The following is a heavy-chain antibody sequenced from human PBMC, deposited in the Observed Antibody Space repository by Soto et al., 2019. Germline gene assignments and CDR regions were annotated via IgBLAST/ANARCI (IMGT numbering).Heavy chain of an antibody. CDR2: IKTKADGGTT. V-gene: IGHV3-15*07. D-gene: IGHD3-10*01. CDR3: SHAPGRRGYSGMDV. J-gene: IGHJ6*02. Sequence: PGGSLRLSCAASGFTFSNAYMNWVRQAPGKGLEWVGRIKTKADGGTTDYAAPVKGRFIISRDDSKDILYVQMNSLQTDDTGVYYCSHAPGRRGYSGMDVWGQGTTVTVSS. CDR1: GFTFSNAY.